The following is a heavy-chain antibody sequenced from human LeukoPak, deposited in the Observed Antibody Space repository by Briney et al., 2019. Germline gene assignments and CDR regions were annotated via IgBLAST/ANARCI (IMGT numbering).Heavy chain of an antibody. Sequence: PSETVSLTCTVSGGSISSYYWSWIRQPAGKGLEWIGRIYTSGSTNYNPSLKSRVTMSVDTSKNQFSLKLSSVTAADTAVYYCARAGVLRFLEWPSPWFDPWGQGTLVTVSS. D-gene: IGHD3-3*01. CDR3: ARAGVLRFLEWPSPWFDP. CDR1: GGSISSYY. V-gene: IGHV4-4*07. CDR2: IYTSGST. J-gene: IGHJ5*02.